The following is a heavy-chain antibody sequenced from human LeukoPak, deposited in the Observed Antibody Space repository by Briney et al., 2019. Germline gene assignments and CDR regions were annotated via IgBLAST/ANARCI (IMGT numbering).Heavy chain of an antibody. D-gene: IGHD3-3*01. CDR1: GGSISSNNYF. J-gene: IGHJ4*02. Sequence: SETLSLTCTVSGGSISSNNYFWGWIRQPPGKGLEGIGSIYDSGSTYYNPSLKSRVTISVDTSKNQFSLKLNSVTAADTAMYYCQSRFLEWLLDYWGQGTLVTVSS. CDR2: IYDSGST. V-gene: IGHV4-39*01. CDR3: QSRFLEWLLDY.